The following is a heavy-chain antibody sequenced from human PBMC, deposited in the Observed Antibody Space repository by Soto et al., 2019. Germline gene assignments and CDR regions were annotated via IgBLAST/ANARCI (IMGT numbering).Heavy chain of an antibody. CDR1: GFSFSNYN. CDR2: ISGGSSYI. D-gene: IGHD3-10*01. CDR3: ARLEVRGDVDYYYYGMDV. J-gene: IGHJ6*02. Sequence: EVQLVESGGGLVKPGESLRLSCSASGFSFSNYNMNWVRQAPGKGLEWVSSISGGSSYIDYAGSVKGRFTVSRDNAKNLLYLQMNSLRAEDTAVYYCARLEVRGDVDYYYYGMDVWSQGTTVTVSS. V-gene: IGHV3-21*01.